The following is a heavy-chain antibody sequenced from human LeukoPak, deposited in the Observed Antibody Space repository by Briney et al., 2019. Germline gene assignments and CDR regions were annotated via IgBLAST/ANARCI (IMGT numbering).Heavy chain of an antibody. Sequence: SETLSLTCAVSGGSISSGGYSWSWIRQPPGKGLEWIGEINHSGSTNFNPSLKSRVTISIDTSKNQFSLKLSSVTAADTAAYYCARGPYPNPRAWGQGTLVTVSS. V-gene: IGHV4-30-2*01. D-gene: IGHD1-14*01. J-gene: IGHJ5*02. CDR1: GGSISSGGYS. CDR3: ARGPYPNPRA. CDR2: INHSGST.